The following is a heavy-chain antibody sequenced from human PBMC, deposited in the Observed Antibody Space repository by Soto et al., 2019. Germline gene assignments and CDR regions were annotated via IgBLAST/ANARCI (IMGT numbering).Heavy chain of an antibody. CDR3: ARDRVGGYYYACFDY. CDR2: IYSGGSI. V-gene: IGHV3-66*01. J-gene: IGHJ4*02. CDR1: GFTVSSNY. D-gene: IGHD3-22*01. Sequence: EVQLVESGGGLVQPGGSLRLSCAASGFTVSSNYMSWVRQAPGKGLEWVSVIYSGGSIYYADSVKGRFTISRDNSKNTLYRQMNSLRAEDTAVYYCARDRVGGYYYACFDYWGQGTLVTVSS.